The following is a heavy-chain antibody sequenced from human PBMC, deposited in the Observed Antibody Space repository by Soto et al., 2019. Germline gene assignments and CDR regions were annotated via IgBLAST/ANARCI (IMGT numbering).Heavy chain of an antibody. J-gene: IGHJ4*02. Sequence: LSLTCTVSGGSISSSSYYWGWIRQPPGKGLEWIGSIYYSGSTYYNPSLKSRVTISVDTSKNQFSLKLSSVTAADTAVYYCARGGYDILTGYFDYWGQGTLVTVSS. CDR2: IYYSGST. CDR1: GGSISSSSYY. CDR3: ARGGYDILTGYFDY. V-gene: IGHV4-39*01. D-gene: IGHD3-9*01.